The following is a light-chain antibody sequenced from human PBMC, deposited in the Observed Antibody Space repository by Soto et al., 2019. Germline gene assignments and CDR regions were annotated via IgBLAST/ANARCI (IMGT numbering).Light chain of an antibody. V-gene: IGLV2-14*02. J-gene: IGLJ2*01. Sequence: QSVVTQPASVSGSPGQSVTISCSGSDIGNYNLVSWYQHLPGRAPKLLIFEVTMRPSGISDRFSGSKSASTASLTVSGLQAEDEAHYYCTSYSGTNKLLFGGGTKLTVL. CDR1: SDIGNYNL. CDR3: TSYSGTNKLL. CDR2: EVT.